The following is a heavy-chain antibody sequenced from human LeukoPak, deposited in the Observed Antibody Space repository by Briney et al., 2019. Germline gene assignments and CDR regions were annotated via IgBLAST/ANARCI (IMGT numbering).Heavy chain of an antibody. D-gene: IGHD3-10*01. Sequence: GGSLRLSCAASGFTFSTYEMNWVRQAPGKGLERVSYISSSGSTIYYADSVKGRFTISRDNAKNSLYLQMNSLRAEDTAVYYRARGAYYYGSGSYYNVAYWGQGTLVTVSS. CDR1: GFTFSTYE. V-gene: IGHV3-48*03. CDR3: ARGAYYYGSGSYYNVAY. J-gene: IGHJ4*02. CDR2: ISSSGSTI.